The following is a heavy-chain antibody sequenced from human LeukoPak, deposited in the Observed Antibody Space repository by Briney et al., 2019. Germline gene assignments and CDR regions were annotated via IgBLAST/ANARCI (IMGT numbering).Heavy chain of an antibody. J-gene: IGHJ4*02. Sequence: HPGRSLRLSCAASGFSFSSYAMHWVRQAPGKGLEWVAVISYDGSNKYYADSVKGRFTISRDNSKNTLYLQMNSLRAEDTAVYYCARDSDSSGYFRYWGQGTLVTVSS. CDR3: ARDSDSSGYFRY. D-gene: IGHD3-22*01. CDR2: ISYDGSNK. V-gene: IGHV3-30-3*01. CDR1: GFSFSSYA.